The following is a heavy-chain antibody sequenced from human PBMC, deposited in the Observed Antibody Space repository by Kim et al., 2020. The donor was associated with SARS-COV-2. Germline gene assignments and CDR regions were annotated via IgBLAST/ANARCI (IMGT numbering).Heavy chain of an antibody. V-gene: IGHV1-46*01. CDR2: INPSGGST. D-gene: IGHD3-10*01. J-gene: IGHJ4*02. CDR3: ARPRGGWFGELSLDY. CDR1: GYTFTSYY. Sequence: ASVKVSCKASGYTFTSYYMHWVRQAPGQGLEWMGIINPSGGSTSYAQKFQGRVTMTRDTSTSTVYMELSSLRSEDTAVYYCARPRGGWFGELSLDYWGQGTLVTVSS.